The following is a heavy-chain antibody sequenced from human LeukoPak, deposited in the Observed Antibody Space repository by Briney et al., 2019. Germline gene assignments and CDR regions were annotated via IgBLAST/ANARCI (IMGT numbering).Heavy chain of an antibody. CDR1: SGSISSHY. CDR2: IYYTGTT. V-gene: IGHV4-59*11. D-gene: IGHD2-21*02. Sequence: SETLSLTCIVSSGSISSHYWSWIRQSPERGLEWIGFIYYTGTTRDNPSLRGRVTMSVDSSRNHFSLKLTSMTAADTALYYCARLLNNDNAGDPDTFDMWGQGTMVTVSS. CDR3: ARLLNNDNAGDPDTFDM. J-gene: IGHJ3*02.